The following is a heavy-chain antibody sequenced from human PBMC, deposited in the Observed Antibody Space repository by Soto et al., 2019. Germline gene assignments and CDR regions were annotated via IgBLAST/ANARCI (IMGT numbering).Heavy chain of an antibody. V-gene: IGHV1-69*02. CDR2: IIPILGIA. CDR1: GGTFSSYT. J-gene: IGHJ5*02. D-gene: IGHD2-2*01. CDR3: ARVRRDIVVVPAAMKTHWFDP. Sequence: SVKVSCKASGGTFSSYTISWVRQAPGQGLEWMGRIIPILGIANYAQKFQGRVTITADKSTSTAYMELSSLRSEDTAVYYCARVRRDIVVVPAAMKTHWFDPWGQGTLVTVSS.